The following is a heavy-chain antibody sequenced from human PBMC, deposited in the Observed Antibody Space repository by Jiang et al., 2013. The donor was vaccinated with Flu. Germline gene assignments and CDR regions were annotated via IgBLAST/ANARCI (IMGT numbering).Heavy chain of an antibody. Sequence: GSGLVKPSETLSLTCTVSGGSISSYYWSWIRQPPGKGLEWIGYIYYSGSTNYNPSLKNRVTISVDTSKNQFSLKLSSVTAADTAVYYCAREVGLRSWFDPWGQGTLVTVSS. CDR2: IYYSGST. D-gene: IGHD5-12*01. CDR1: GGSISSYY. V-gene: IGHV4-59*01. J-gene: IGHJ5*02. CDR3: AREVGLRSWFDP.